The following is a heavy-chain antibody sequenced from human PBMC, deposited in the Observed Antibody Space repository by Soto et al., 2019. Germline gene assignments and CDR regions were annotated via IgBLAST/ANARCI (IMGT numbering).Heavy chain of an antibody. V-gene: IGHV4-59*08. Sequence: SETLSLTCTVSGDSISSYYWSWIRQPPGKGLEWIGYIFHTGSANYNPSLKSRVTISIDTSKNQFSLRLSSVTAADTAVYYCARQPNTSGAYYFDYWRQGTPITVSS. CDR1: GDSISSYY. CDR3: ARQPNTSGAYYFDY. J-gene: IGHJ4*02. CDR2: IFHTGSA. D-gene: IGHD6-19*01.